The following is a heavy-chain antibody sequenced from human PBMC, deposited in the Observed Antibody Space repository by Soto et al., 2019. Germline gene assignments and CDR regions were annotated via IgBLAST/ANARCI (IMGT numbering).Heavy chain of an antibody. CDR1: GFTFSSYA. CDR2: ISGSGVST. Sequence: EVHLLESGGGLVQPGGSLRLSCAASGFTFSSYAMSWVRQAPGKGLEWVSAISGSGVSTYYTDSVKGRFTISRDNSNNALYLQMNSLRAEDTALYYRGKSSGTIGGLIVEYFQHWGQGTLVTVSS. J-gene: IGHJ1*01. CDR3: GKSSGTIGGLIVEYFQH. D-gene: IGHD3-16*02. V-gene: IGHV3-23*01.